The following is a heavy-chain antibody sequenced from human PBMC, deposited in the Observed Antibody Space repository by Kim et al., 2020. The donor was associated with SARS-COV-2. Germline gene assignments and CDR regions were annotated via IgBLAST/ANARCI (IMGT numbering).Heavy chain of an antibody. CDR1: GGSISSYY. V-gene: IGHV4-59*08. J-gene: IGHJ6*02. D-gene: IGHD6-13*01. Sequence: SETLSLTCTVSGGSISSYYWSLIRQPPGKGLEWIGYIYYSGSTNYNPSLKSRVTISVDTSTNQFSLKLRAVTAADTAVYYCAASLVYSSSWRSYYYGMDVWGQGTTVTVSS. CDR2: IYYSGST. CDR3: AASLVYSSSWRSYYYGMDV.